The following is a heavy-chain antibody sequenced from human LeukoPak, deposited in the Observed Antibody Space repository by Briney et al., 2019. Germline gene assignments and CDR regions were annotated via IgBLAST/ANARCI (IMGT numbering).Heavy chain of an antibody. CDR1: GFTFSSYW. V-gene: IGHV3-7*01. CDR3: ARDGDYGDYPTHMDV. J-gene: IGHJ6*03. D-gene: IGHD4-17*01. CDR2: IKQDGSEK. Sequence: GGSLRLSCAASGFTFSSYWMSWVRQAPGKGVEWVANIKQDGSEKYYVDSVKGRFTISRDNAKNSLYLQMNSLRAEDTAVYYCARDGDYGDYPTHMDVWGKGTTVTVSS.